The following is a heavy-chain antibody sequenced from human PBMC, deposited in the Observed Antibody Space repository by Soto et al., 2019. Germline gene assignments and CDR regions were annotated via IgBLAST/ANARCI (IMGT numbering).Heavy chain of an antibody. CDR1: GFTFSSYA. V-gene: IGHV3-23*01. Sequence: EEQLLESGGGLVQPGGSLRLSCAASGFTFSSYAMTWVRQAPGKGLEWVSSISGSGGTTYYADSVKGRFTVSRDNSRNTLYMQMNSLRAEDTAVYYCANDRLRGENRWGQGTLVTVSS. CDR3: ANDRLRGENR. CDR2: ISGSGGTT. J-gene: IGHJ4*02. D-gene: IGHD3-10*01.